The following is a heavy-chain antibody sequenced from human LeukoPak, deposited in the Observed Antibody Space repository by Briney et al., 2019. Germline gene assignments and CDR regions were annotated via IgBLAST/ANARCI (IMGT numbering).Heavy chain of an antibody. V-gene: IGHV1-18*01. D-gene: IGHD3-22*01. CDR3: ARPYDSSGYYHPDAFDI. Sequence: ASVKVSCKASGYTFTSYGISWVRQAPGQGLEWMGWISAYNGNTNYAQKLQGRVTMTTDTSTSTAYMELRSLRSDDTAVYYCARPYDSSGYYHPDAFDIWGQGTMVTVSS. J-gene: IGHJ3*02. CDR2: ISAYNGNT. CDR1: GYTFTSYG.